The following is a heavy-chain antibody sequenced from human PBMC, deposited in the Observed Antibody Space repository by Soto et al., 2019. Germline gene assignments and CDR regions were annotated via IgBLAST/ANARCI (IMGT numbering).Heavy chain of an antibody. CDR2: INHSGST. D-gene: IGHD3-10*01. J-gene: IGHJ6*02. V-gene: IGHV4-34*01. Sequence: SETLSLTCAVYGGSFSGYYWSWIRQPPGKGLEWIEEINHSGSTNYNPSLKSRVTISVDNSKNTLYLQMNSLRAEDTAVYYCARVRRGKGYYGMDVWGQGTTVTVSS. CDR1: GGSFSGYY. CDR3: ARVRRGKGYYGMDV.